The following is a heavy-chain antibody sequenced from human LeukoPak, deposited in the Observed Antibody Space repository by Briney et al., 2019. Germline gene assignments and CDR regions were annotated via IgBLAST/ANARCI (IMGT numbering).Heavy chain of an antibody. V-gene: IGHV3-74*01. CDR1: GFTFSSYW. J-gene: IGHJ4*02. Sequence: GGSLRLSCAASGFTFSSYWMHWVRQAPGKGLVWVSRINSDGSSTSYADSVKGRFTISRDNAKNTLYLRMNSLRAEDTAVYYCARVTYYYDSSGKNQFDYWGQGTLVTVSS. CDR3: ARVTYYYDSSGKNQFDY. CDR2: INSDGSST. D-gene: IGHD3-22*01.